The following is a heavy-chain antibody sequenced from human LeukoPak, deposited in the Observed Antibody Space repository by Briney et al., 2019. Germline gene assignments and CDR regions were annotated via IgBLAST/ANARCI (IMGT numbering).Heavy chain of an antibody. V-gene: IGHV4-39*02. CDR2: IYYSGNT. J-gene: IGHJ4*02. D-gene: IGHD5-18*01. Sequence: SETLSLTCTVSGVSISSSNSYWGWIRQPPGKGLEWIGSIYYSGNTYYNASLKSQVSISIDTSKNQFSLRLTSVTAADTAVYYCARETSGYSYGQGNDYWGQGTLVTVSS. CDR3: ARETSGYSYGQGNDY. CDR1: GVSISSSNSY.